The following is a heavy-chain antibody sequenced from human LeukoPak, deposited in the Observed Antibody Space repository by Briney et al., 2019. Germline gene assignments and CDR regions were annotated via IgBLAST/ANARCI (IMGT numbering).Heavy chain of an antibody. V-gene: IGHV4-61*02. CDR2: IYTSGST. Sequence: SETLSLTCTASGGSISSGSYYWSWIRQPAGKGLEWIGRIYTSGSTNYNPSLKSRVTISVDTSKNQFSLKLSSVTAADTAVYYCARVYITMVRGSYYYYMDVWGKGTTVTVSS. CDR3: ARVYITMVRGSYYYYMDV. J-gene: IGHJ6*03. CDR1: GGSISSGSYY. D-gene: IGHD3-10*01.